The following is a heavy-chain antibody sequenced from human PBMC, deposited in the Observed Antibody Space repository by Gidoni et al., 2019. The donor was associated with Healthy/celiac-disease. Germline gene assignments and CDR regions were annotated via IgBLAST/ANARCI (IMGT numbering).Heavy chain of an antibody. V-gene: IGHV3-23*01. CDR1: GFTFSSYA. CDR2: ISGSGGST. CDR3: AGGTTPSYWYFDL. J-gene: IGHJ2*01. Sequence: EVQLLESGGGLVQPGGSLRLSCAASGFTFSSYAMSWVRQAPGKGLEGVSAISGSGGSTYYADSVKGRFTISRDNSKNTLYLQMNSLRAEDTAVYYCAGGTTPSYWYFDLWGRGTLVTVSS. D-gene: IGHD4-17*01.